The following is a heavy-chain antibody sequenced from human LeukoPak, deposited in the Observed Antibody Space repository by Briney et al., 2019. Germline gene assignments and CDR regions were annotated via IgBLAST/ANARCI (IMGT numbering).Heavy chain of an antibody. CDR1: GYTFIGYY. J-gene: IGHJ3*02. CDR3: AREAGNDAFDI. D-gene: IGHD6-19*01. Sequence: ASVKVSCKASGYTFIGYYIHWVRQAPGQGLEWMGWTNPNTGSTKYTQKFQGRVTMTRDTSISTAYMELSRLSFDDTAVYYCAREAGNDAFDIWGQGTMVTVSS. V-gene: IGHV1-2*02. CDR2: TNPNTGST.